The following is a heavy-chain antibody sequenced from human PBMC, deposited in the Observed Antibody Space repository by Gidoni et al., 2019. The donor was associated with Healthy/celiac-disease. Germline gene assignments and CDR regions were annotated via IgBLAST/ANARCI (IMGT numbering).Heavy chain of an antibody. CDR2: ISSSGSTI. Sequence: EVQLVESGGGLVKPGGSLRLSCAASGLTFRSSSMNWVRQAPGKGLEWVSSISSSGSTIYYADSVKGRFTISRDNAKNSLYLQMNSLRAEDTAVYYCARDWWGMTYYYGMDVWGQGTTVTVSS. CDR3: ARDWWGMTYYYGMDV. V-gene: IGHV3-21*01. CDR1: GLTFRSSS. J-gene: IGHJ6*02. D-gene: IGHD2-15*01.